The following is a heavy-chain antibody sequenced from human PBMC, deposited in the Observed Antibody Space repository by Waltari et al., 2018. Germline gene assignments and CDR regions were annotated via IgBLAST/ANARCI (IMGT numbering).Heavy chain of an antibody. CDR2: IYHDGTT. D-gene: IGHD2-2*02. CDR3: TRNGLGYCTSPTCYRNDN. CDR1: GYSINSGDH. Sequence: QVQLQESVPVLVKPSETLSLICAVSGYSINSGDHWGGARRAPGRGLEYIATIYHDGTTYYNPSRKSRVTISIDTPKNVFALELRSVTAADTATYYCTRNGLGYCTSPTCYRNDNWGQGTLVIVSS. J-gene: IGHJ4*02. V-gene: IGHV4-38-2*01.